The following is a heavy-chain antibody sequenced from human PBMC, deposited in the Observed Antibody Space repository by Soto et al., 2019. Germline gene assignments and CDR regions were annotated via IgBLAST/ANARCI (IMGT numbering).Heavy chain of an antibody. J-gene: IGHJ4*02. CDR3: ARGGSYYAH. CDR1: GDTHTIYF. V-gene: IGHV1-2*02. Sequence: QVQLVQSGAEVKQPGASVRVSCKASGDTHTIYFIHWLRQAPGQGLEWMGWINSVSGGANYAPRFQGRGSRTRSRSCATAFMELSRLRSDDTAVYYCARGGSYYAHWGQGTLVTVSS. D-gene: IGHD1-26*01. CDR2: INSVSGGA.